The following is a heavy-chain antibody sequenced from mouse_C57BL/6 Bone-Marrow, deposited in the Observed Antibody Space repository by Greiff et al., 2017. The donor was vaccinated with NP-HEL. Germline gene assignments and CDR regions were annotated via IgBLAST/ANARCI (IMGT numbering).Heavy chain of an antibody. CDR3: AKNSNYRRGYAMDY. Sequence: VKVVESGPGLVQPSQSLSITCTVSGFSLTSYGVHWVRQSPGKGLEWLGVIWRGGSTDYNAAFMSRLSITKDNSNSQVFFKMNSLQADDTAIYYCAKNSNYRRGYAMDYWGQGTPVTVSS. D-gene: IGHD2-5*01. CDR2: IWRGGST. J-gene: IGHJ4*01. V-gene: IGHV2-5*01. CDR1: GFSLTSYG.